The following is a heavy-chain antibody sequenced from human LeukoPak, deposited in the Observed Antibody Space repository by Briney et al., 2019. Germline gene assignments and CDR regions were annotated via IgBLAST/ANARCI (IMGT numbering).Heavy chain of an antibody. J-gene: IGHJ4*02. CDR2: INPNSGGT. D-gene: IGHD3-22*01. Sequence: ASVKVSCKASGYTFTGYYMHWVRQAPGQGLEWMGWINPNSGGTNYAQKFQGRVTMTRDTSISTAYMELSRLRSDDTAVYYCARYYYDSSGYYGYFDYWGQGTLVTASS. CDR1: GYTFTGYY. CDR3: ARYYYDSSGYYGYFDY. V-gene: IGHV1-2*02.